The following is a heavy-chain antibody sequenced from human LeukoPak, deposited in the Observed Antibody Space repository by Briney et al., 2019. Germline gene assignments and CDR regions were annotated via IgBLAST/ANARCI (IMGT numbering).Heavy chain of an antibody. D-gene: IGHD4-11*01. CDR2: ISGSSTTI. CDR3: ASTVTINYDYYYYYMDV. J-gene: IGHJ6*03. V-gene: IGHV3-48*04. CDR1: GFTFSSYS. Sequence: GGSLRLSCAASGFTFSSYSMNWVRQAPGKGLEWISYISGSSTTIYYADSVKGRFTISRDNAKNSLYLQMNSLRAEDTALYYCASTVTINYDYYYYYMDVWGKGTTVTVSS.